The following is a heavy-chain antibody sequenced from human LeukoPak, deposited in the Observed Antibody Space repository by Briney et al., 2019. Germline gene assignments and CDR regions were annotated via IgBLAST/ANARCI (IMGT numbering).Heavy chain of an antibody. Sequence: SGGSLRLSCAPSDFSFNNYNIHWVRQAPGKGLEWVSAISGSGGSTYYADSVKGRFTISRDNSKNTPYLQMNSLRAEDTAVYYCAKDRALIRVAFDYWGQGTLVTVSS. CDR1: DFSFNNYN. CDR2: ISGSGGST. CDR3: AKDRALIRVAFDY. D-gene: IGHD3-16*01. J-gene: IGHJ4*02. V-gene: IGHV3-23*01.